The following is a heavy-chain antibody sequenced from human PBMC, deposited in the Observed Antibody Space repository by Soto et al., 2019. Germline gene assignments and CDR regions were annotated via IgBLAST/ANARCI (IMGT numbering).Heavy chain of an antibody. V-gene: IGHV3-15*01. CDR2: IKSKTTGGTT. J-gene: IGHJ4*02. Sequence: GGSLRLSCAASGSTFSNAWMSWVRQAPGKGLEWVGRIKSKTTGGTTDYAAPVKGRFTISRDDTKNTLYLQKNSLKTEDTAADYYCTSSAFYVDSTGYDYWGQGTLVTVSS. D-gene: IGHD3-22*01. CDR3: CTSSAFYVDSTGYDY. CDR1: GSTFSNAW.